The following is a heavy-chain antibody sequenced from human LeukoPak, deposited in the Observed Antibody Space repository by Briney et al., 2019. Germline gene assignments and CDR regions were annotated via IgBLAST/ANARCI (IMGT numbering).Heavy chain of an antibody. V-gene: IGHV4-59*01. CDR1: GGSINSSY. Sequence: SETLSLTCTVSGGSINSSYWSWIRQTPGKGLEWIGFFYNNGRNNINPALKSRVTISADTSKNQVSLILKSVTAADTAVYYCARSGPNGWGHLFDYWGQGTLLAVSS. D-gene: IGHD1-26*01. CDR2: FYNNGRN. J-gene: IGHJ4*02. CDR3: ARSGPNGWGHLFDY.